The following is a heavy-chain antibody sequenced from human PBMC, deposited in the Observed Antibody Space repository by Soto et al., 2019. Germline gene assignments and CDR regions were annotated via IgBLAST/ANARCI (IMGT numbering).Heavy chain of an antibody. CDR3: ARGIVTGQLDP. J-gene: IGHJ5*02. Sequence: ASVKVSFKASGYTFTRYTMNWVRQAPGQRLEWMGWINPDNGNTKSSQKFQDRVIITRDTSASTAHMDLSSLRSEDTAVYYCARGIVTGQLDPWGQGTLVTVSS. D-gene: IGHD2-15*01. CDR2: INPDNGNT. V-gene: IGHV1-3*01. CDR1: GYTFTRYT.